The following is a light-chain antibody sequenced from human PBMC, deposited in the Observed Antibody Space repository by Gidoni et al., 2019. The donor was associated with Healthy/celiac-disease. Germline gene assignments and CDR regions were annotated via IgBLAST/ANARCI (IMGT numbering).Light chain of an antibody. Sequence: SYELTQPPSVSVSPGQTASIMCSGDKLGDKYVCWYQHKPGQSPVLLIYQDDKRPSGIPERFSGSNSGNTATLTISGTQAMDEADYYCQAWDSSTVVFGGGTNLTVL. J-gene: IGLJ2*01. CDR1: KLGDKY. V-gene: IGLV3-1*01. CDR2: QDD. CDR3: QAWDSSTVV.